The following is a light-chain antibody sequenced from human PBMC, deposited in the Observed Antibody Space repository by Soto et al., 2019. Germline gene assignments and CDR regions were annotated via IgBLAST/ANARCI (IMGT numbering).Light chain of an antibody. Sequence: EKVMTQSPATLSVSPGERATLSCRASQSVNNNLAWYQQIPGRAPRLLIYDVSTRATGIPARFSSSGSETEFTLTISSLQSEDFGIYFCHQYNVWPATFGQGTRLEIK. V-gene: IGKV3-15*01. CDR3: HQYNVWPAT. CDR1: QSVNNN. CDR2: DVS. J-gene: IGKJ5*01.